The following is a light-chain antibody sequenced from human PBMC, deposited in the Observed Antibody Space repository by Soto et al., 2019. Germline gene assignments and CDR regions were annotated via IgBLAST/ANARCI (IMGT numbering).Light chain of an antibody. CDR2: AAS. J-gene: IGKJ2*01. Sequence: DIQMTQSPSSLSPSVGDRVTITCRASQSISSYLNLYQQTPGKAPKLLIYAASSLQTGVPSRFSGSGSGTDFTLTISSLQPEDFATYYCQQSYDTPYTFGQGTKLEIK. CDR1: QSISSY. CDR3: QQSYDTPYT. V-gene: IGKV1-39*01.